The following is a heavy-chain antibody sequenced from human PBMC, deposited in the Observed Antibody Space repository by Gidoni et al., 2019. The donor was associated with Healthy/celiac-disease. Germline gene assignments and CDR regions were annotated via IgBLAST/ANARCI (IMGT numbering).Heavy chain of an antibody. Sequence: PASGFTVSSNYMSWVRPAPGKGLEWVSVIYSGGSTYYADSVKGRFTISRDNSKNTLYLQMNSLRAEDTAVYYCARGPLDYFDYWGQGTLVTVSS. V-gene: IGHV3-66*02. J-gene: IGHJ4*02. CDR1: GFTVSSNY. CDR2: IYSGGST. CDR3: ARGPLDYFDY.